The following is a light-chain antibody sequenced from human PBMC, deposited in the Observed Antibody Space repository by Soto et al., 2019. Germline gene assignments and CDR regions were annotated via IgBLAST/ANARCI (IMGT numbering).Light chain of an antibody. Sequence: EIVLTQSPGTLSLSPGERATLSCRASQSVSSSYLAWYQQKPGQAPRLLIYGASSRATGIPDRFSGSGSGTDFTLPISRLEPEVFAVYYCQQYGSSPEITFAQGTRREIK. CDR3: QQYGSSPEIT. J-gene: IGKJ5*01. CDR1: QSVSSSY. V-gene: IGKV3-20*01. CDR2: GAS.